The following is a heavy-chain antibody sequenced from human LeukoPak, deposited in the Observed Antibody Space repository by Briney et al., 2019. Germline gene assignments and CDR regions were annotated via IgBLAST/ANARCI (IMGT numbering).Heavy chain of an antibody. J-gene: IGHJ6*02. Sequence: SETLSLTCAVYGGSFSGYYWSWIRQPPGEGLEWIGEINHSGSTNYNPSLKSRVTISVDTSKNQFSLKLSSVTAADTAVYYCASTGVAAAVDKGMDVWGQGTTVTVSS. V-gene: IGHV4-34*01. CDR3: ASTGVAAAVDKGMDV. D-gene: IGHD6-13*01. CDR1: GGSFSGYY. CDR2: INHSGST.